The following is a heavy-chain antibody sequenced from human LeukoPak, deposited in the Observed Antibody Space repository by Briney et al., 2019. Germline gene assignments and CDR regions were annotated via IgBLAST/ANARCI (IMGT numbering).Heavy chain of an antibody. V-gene: IGHV1-46*01. J-gene: IGHJ4*02. CDR1: GYTFTSFY. CDR2: INPSGGST. D-gene: IGHD3-10*01. CDR3: AREGGLLWFGELMPFDY. Sequence: AASVKVSCKASGYTFTSFYMNWVRRAPGQGLEWMGKINPSGGSTTYAQKFQGRVTMTRDTSTSTVYMELSSLRFEDTAVYYCAREGGLLWFGELMPFDYWGQGTLVTVSS.